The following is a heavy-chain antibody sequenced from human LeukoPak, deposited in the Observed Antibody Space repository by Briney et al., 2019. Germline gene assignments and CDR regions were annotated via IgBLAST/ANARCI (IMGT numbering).Heavy chain of an antibody. CDR2: ISYAGSDK. CDR1: GFPFSSHG. J-gene: IGHJ3*02. D-gene: IGHD6-19*01. CDR3: AKSSSGGWYLLGDAFDI. Sequence: PGRPLRLPCAASGFPFSSHGIHWVGQAPGKGWEWVAFISYAGSDKYYADSVKGRFTISRDNSKNTLYLQMNSLRAEDTAVYYCAKSSSGGWYLLGDAFDIWDQGTMVTVSS. V-gene: IGHV3-30*18.